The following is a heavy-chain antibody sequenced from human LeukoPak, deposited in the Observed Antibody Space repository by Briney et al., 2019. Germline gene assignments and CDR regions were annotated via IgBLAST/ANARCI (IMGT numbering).Heavy chain of an antibody. Sequence: EASVKVSCKASGYTFPSYFMHWVRQAPGQGLEWMGIINPTGGSTTYAQKFQGSVTMTRDTSTSTVYMELSSLRSDDTAVYYCARTAARRFDYWGQGTLVTVSS. CDR3: ARTAARRFDY. J-gene: IGHJ4*02. CDR2: INPTGGST. CDR1: GYTFPSYF. D-gene: IGHD6-6*01. V-gene: IGHV1-46*01.